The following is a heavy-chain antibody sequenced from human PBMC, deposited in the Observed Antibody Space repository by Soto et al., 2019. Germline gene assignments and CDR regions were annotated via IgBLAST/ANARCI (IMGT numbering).Heavy chain of an antibody. Sequence: SVKVSCKASGGTFSSYAISWVRQAPGQGLEWMGGIIPIFGTANYAQRFQGRVTITADKSTSTAYMELSSLRSEDTAVYYCARVLAAQPYYYYYGMDVWGQGTTVTVSS. CDR1: GGTFSSYA. V-gene: IGHV1-69*06. J-gene: IGHJ6*02. CDR3: ARVLAAQPYYYYYGMDV. D-gene: IGHD6-6*01. CDR2: IIPIFGTA.